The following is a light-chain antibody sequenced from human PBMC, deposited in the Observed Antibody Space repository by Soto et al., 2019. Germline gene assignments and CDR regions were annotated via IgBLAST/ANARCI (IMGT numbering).Light chain of an antibody. V-gene: IGKV3-20*01. Sequence: EIVLTQSPGTLSLSPGERATLSCRASQSISSRYLAWYQQKPGQAPRLLIYAASSRATGIPDRFSGSGSGTYFTLSISRLEPEDFAVYYCQQYATSARLTFGPGTNVDI. CDR1: QSISSRY. CDR3: QQYATSARLT. CDR2: AAS. J-gene: IGKJ3*01.